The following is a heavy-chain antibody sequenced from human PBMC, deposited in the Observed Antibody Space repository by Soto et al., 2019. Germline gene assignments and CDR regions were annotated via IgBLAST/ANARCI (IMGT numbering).Heavy chain of an antibody. V-gene: IGHV4-31*03. CDR3: ARDVQPDAGGGLQQPHGDYYYYGMDV. J-gene: IGHJ6*02. CDR2: IYYSGST. D-gene: IGHD3-16*01. Sequence: SETLSLTCTVSGGSISSGGYYWSWIRQHPGKGLEWIGYIYYSGSTYYNPSLKSRVTISVDTSKNQFSLKLSSVTAADTAVYYCARDVQPDAGGGLQQPHGDYYYYGMDVWGQGTTVTVSS. CDR1: GGSISSGGYY.